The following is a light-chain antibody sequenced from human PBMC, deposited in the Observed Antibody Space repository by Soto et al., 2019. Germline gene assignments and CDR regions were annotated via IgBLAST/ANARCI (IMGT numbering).Light chain of an antibody. J-gene: IGKJ1*01. CDR3: QQYYSSPPT. CDR2: WAS. V-gene: IGKV4-1*01. Sequence: DIVLTQSTDSLAVSLGERATINCKSSHNILYSYDNKNYLSWYQQRPGQPPKLLFYWASTRESGVPDRFSGSGSWTHFSLTIACLQADEVAVYYCQQYYSSPPTFGQGTKVEIK. CDR1: HNILYSYDNKNY.